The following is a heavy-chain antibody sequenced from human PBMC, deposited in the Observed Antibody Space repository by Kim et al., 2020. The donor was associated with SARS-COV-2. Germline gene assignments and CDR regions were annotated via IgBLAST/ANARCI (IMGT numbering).Heavy chain of an antibody. J-gene: IGHJ5*01. D-gene: IGHD6-19*01. V-gene: IGHV4-59*13. Sequence: SETLSLTCTVSGGSISIYYWSWIRQPPGKGLEWIGYIDYSGSTNYNPSLKSRVTISVDTSKNKFSLKLSSVTAADTAVYYCSRVKSGGYGVVNGFDAWG. CDR1: GGSISIYY. CDR2: IDYSGST. CDR3: SRVKSGGYGVVNGFDA.